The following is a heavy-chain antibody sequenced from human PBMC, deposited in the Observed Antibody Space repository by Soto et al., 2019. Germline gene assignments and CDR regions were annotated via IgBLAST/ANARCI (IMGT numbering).Heavy chain of an antibody. CDR1: GYTFTSYG. CDR3: ARDAYDSSGYYFDDYFDY. CDR2: ISAYNGNT. V-gene: IGHV1-18*01. D-gene: IGHD3-22*01. J-gene: IGHJ4*02. Sequence: QVQLVQSGAEVKKPGASVKVSCKASGYTFTSYGISWVRQAPGQGLEWMGWISAYNGNTNYAQKLQGRVTMTTDTSMSTAYMELRSLRSDDTAVYYCARDAYDSSGYYFDDYFDYWGQGTLVTVSS.